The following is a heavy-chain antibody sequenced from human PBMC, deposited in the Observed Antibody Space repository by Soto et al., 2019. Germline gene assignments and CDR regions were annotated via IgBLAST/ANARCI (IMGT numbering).Heavy chain of an antibody. Sequence: FAGRRISKKTGKGLEWVAVISYDGSNKYYADSVKGRFTISRDNSKNTLYLQMNSLRAEDTAVYYCARARGPYYYYYGMDVWGQGTTVTVSS. CDR1: FA. CDR3: ARARGPYYYYYGMDV. CDR2: ISYDGSNK. V-gene: IGHV3-30-3*01. J-gene: IGHJ6*02.